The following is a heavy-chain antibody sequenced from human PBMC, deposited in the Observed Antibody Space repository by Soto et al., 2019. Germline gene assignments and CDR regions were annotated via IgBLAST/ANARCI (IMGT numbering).Heavy chain of an antibody. J-gene: IGHJ4*02. Sequence: QVKLVESGGGVVQPGRSLGFSCAASGFTFNSYGMHWVRQAPGKGLEWVAVISYDGSNKYYAGSVKGRFTISRDNSKNTLFLQMNSLRAEDTAVYYCVKERMEQYQVLPFFEYWGQGTLVIVSS. CDR3: VKERMEQYQVLPFFEY. CDR2: ISYDGSNK. V-gene: IGHV3-30*18. CDR1: GFTFNSYG. D-gene: IGHD2-2*01.